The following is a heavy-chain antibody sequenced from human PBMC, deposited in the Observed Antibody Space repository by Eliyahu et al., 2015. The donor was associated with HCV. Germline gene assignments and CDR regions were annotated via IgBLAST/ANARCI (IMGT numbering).Heavy chain of an antibody. Sequence: EVQLLDSGXGLVQPGGSLRLSXVASGXTFNXYGMDWXRQXPGKXLEWVSGIXPTGRNTYYADSVKGRVTISRDNFRNTLYLEMHSLRVEDTATYYCARDLDWGSFDFWGQGTLVTVSS. CDR3: ARDLDWGSFDF. V-gene: IGHV3-23*05. D-gene: IGHD3-16*01. CDR1: GXTFNXYG. CDR2: IXPTGRNT. J-gene: IGHJ4*02.